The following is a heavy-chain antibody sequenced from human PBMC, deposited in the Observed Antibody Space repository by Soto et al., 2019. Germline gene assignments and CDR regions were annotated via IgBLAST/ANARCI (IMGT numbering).Heavy chain of an antibody. CDR2: IYYSGST. J-gene: IGHJ3*02. CDR3: ATHVLRFLEWLAPGEKDAFDI. D-gene: IGHD3-3*01. Sequence: SETLSLTCTVSGGSISSSSYYWGWIRQPPGKGLEWIGSIYYSGSTYYNPSLKSRVTISVDTSKNQFSLRLSSVTAADTAVYYCATHVLRFLEWLAPGEKDAFDIWGQGTMVT. CDR1: GGSISSSSYY. V-gene: IGHV4-39*01.